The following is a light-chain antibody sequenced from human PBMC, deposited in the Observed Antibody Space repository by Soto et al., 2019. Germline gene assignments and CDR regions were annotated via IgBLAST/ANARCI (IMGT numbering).Light chain of an antibody. V-gene: IGKV3-20*01. J-gene: IGKJ1*01. CDR3: PQYGNLPRT. Sequence: EIVLTQSPGTLSLSPGDGATLSCGASQNVGNNYLAWYQQRPGQAPRLLIHGASSRATGIPDRFSGSGSGTEFTLTIGRLEPEDFAVYYCPQYGNLPRTFGQGTKVDI. CDR1: QNVGNNY. CDR2: GAS.